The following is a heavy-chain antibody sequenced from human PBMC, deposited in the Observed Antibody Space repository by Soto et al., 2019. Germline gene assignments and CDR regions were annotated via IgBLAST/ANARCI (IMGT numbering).Heavy chain of an antibody. CDR2: ISGSGYNT. CDR3: ASDLVGASDSYGLDV. J-gene: IGHJ6*02. D-gene: IGHD1-26*01. V-gene: IGHV3-23*01. Sequence: EVQLLESGGTVVQPGGSLRLSCAASGFTFSTYGVSWVRQAPGKGLEWVSSISGSGYNTFYADSVKGRFIISRDNSKNRLYLQMNSLRAEDTAVYYCASDLVGASDSYGLDVWGQGTPVTVSS. CDR1: GFTFSTYG.